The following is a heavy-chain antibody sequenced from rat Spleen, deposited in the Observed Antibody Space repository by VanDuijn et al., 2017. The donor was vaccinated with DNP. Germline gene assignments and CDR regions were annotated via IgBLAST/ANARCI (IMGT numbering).Heavy chain of an antibody. V-gene: IGHV2-72*01. CDR2: IWAGETT. CDR3: TRDLKRYFDY. CDR1: GFSLTSNG. D-gene: IGHD2-1*01. J-gene: IGHJ2*01. Sequence: QEQLEESGPGLMQPSETLSLTCTVSGFSLTSNGVGWVRQPLGKGMVWMGTIWAGETTHYNSALKSRLTIIKDTSKSQVFLKMNSLHTEDTAIYFCTRDLKRYFDYWGQGVMVTVSS.